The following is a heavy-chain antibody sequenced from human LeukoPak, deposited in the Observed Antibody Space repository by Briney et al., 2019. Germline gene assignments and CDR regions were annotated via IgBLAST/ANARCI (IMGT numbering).Heavy chain of an antibody. V-gene: IGHV1-2*06. J-gene: IGHJ5*02. CDR3: AREPMVRDFNWFDP. D-gene: IGHD3-10*01. CDR1: GYAFTGYY. CDR2: INPNSGGT. Sequence: GASVKVSCKASGYAFTGYYIHWVRQAPGQGLEWMGRINPNSGGTNYAQKFQGRATMTRDTSISTAYVELSRLTSDDTAVYYCAREPMVRDFNWFDPWGQGTLVTVSS.